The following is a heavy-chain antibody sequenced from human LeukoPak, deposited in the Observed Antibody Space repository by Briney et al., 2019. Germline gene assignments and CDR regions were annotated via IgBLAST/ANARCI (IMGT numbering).Heavy chain of an antibody. V-gene: IGHV3-21*01. CDR2: ISSSSSYI. Sequence: SGGSLRLSCAASVFTFSSYSMNWVRQAPGKGLEWVSSISSSSSYIYYADSVKGRFTISRDNAKNSLYLQMNSLRAEDTAVYYCARGRYVLRFLEWLLTFDYWGQGTLVTVSS. CDR3: ARGRYVLRFLEWLLTFDY. CDR1: VFTFSSYS. D-gene: IGHD3-3*01. J-gene: IGHJ4*02.